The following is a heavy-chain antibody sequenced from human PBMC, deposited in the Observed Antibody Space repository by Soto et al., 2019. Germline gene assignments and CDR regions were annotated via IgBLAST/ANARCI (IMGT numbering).Heavy chain of an antibody. CDR2: ISYDGSNK. D-gene: IGHD5-12*01. Sequence: QVQLVESGGGVVQPGRSLRLSCAASGFTFSSYGMHWVRQAPGKGLEWVAVISYDGSNKYYADSVKGRFTISRDNSKNTLYLQMNSLRAEDTAVYYCAKDRYSGYDLDDSWGQGTLVTVSS. CDR1: GFTFSSYG. CDR3: AKDRYSGYDLDDS. J-gene: IGHJ4*02. V-gene: IGHV3-30*18.